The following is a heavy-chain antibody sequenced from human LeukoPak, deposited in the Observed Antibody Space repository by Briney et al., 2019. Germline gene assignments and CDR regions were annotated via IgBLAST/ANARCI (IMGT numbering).Heavy chain of an antibody. J-gene: IGHJ3*02. CDR1: GYSFTSYG. Sequence: ASVKVSXKASGYSFTSYGISWVRQAPGQGLEWMGIINPSGGSTSYAQKFQGRVTMTRDTSTSTVYMELSSLRSEDTAVYYCARRYYYDSSGYTTDAFDIWGQGTMVTVSS. CDR2: INPSGGST. V-gene: IGHV1-46*01. CDR3: ARRYYYDSSGYTTDAFDI. D-gene: IGHD3-22*01.